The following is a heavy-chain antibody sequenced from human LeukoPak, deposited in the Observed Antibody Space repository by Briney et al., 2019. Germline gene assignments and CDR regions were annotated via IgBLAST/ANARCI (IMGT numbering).Heavy chain of an antibody. CDR2: IHPSGML. CDR3: SRGLDSRKLGY. V-gene: IGHV4-31*03. Sequence: SEALSLTCTVSGASFNSDDQYWNWIRQSPGKGLEWIGSIHPSGMLYNNPSLESRVTMSRDTSKSQFSLNLNSVTAADTAVYFCSRGLDSRKLGYWGQGILVTVSS. J-gene: IGHJ4*02. CDR1: GASFNSDDQY. D-gene: IGHD3-22*01.